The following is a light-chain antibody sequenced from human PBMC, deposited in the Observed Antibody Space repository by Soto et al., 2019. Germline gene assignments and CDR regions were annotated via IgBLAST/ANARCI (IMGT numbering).Light chain of an antibody. J-gene: IGKJ1*01. Sequence: EVVMTQSPLSLPVTLGQPASISCRSSQSLAHSDGNTYLTWFQQRPGQSPRRLIYKVSNRDSGVPDRFSGSGSGTDFTLEISRVEAEDVGVYYCMQGTYCPPWTFGQGTKVEIK. CDR2: KVS. V-gene: IGKV2-30*02. CDR1: QSLAHSDGNTY. CDR3: MQGTYCPPWT.